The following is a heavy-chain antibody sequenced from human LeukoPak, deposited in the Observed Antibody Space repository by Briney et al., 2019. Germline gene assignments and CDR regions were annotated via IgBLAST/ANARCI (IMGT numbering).Heavy chain of an antibody. CDR2: INPNSGGT. CDR1: GYTFTGYY. V-gene: IGHV1-2*02. J-gene: IGHJ4*02. Sequence: ASVKVSCKASGYTFTGYYMHWVRQAPGQGLEWMGWINPNSGGTNYAQKFQGRVTMTRDTSISTAYMELSRLRSVDTAVYYCATDGIPGATTTLDYWGQGTLVTVSS. CDR3: ATDGIPGATTTLDY. D-gene: IGHD1-26*01.